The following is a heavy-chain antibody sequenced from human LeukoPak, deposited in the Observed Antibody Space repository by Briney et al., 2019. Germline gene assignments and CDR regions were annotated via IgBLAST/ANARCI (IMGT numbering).Heavy chain of an antibody. CDR3: ARRGGEPRYFDWLYEPYYYYYGMDV. Sequence: PGGSLRLSCAASGFTFSSYAMSWVRQAPGKGLEWVSAISGSGGSTYYADSVKGRFTISRDNSKNTLYLQMNSLRAEDTAVYYCARRGGEPRYFDWLYEPYYYYYGMDVWGQGTTVTVSS. J-gene: IGHJ6*02. CDR1: GFTFSSYA. V-gene: IGHV3-23*01. CDR2: ISGSGGST. D-gene: IGHD3-9*01.